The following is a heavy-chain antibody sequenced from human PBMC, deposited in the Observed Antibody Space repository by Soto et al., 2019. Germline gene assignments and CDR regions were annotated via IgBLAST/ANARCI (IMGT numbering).Heavy chain of an antibody. CDR1: GYSFTSYW. CDR3: ARPSPPYSSSATDAFDI. D-gene: IGHD6-6*01. CDR2: IDPSDSYT. J-gene: IGHJ3*02. V-gene: IGHV5-10-1*01. Sequence: GESLKISCKGSGYSFTSYWISLVRQMPGKGLEWMGRIDPSDSYTNYSPSFQGHVTISADKSISTAYLQWSSLKASDTAMYYCARPSPPYSSSATDAFDIWGQGTMVTVSS.